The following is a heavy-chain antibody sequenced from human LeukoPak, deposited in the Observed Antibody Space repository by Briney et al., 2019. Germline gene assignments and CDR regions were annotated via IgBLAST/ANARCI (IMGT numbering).Heavy chain of an antibody. V-gene: IGHV4-38-2*01. J-gene: IGHJ6*03. Sequence: PSETLSLTCAVSGYSISSGYYWGWIRQPPGKGLEWIGSIYRSGSTYYNPSLKSRVTISVDTSKNQFSLKLSSVTAADTAVYYCARGYSSSWTTYYYYYMDVWGKGTTVTVSS. D-gene: IGHD6-13*01. CDR3: ARGYSSSWTTYYYYYMDV. CDR1: GYSISSGYY. CDR2: IYRSGST.